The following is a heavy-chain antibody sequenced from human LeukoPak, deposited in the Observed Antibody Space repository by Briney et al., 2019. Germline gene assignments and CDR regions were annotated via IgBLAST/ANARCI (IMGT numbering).Heavy chain of an antibody. CDR1: GGSNSSYY. Sequence: SETLSLTCTVSGGSNSSYYWSWIRQPPGKGLEWIGYIYYSGSNNYSPALKSRVTISVETSKNQFSLKLSSVTAADTAVYYCAALSMVAGFDYWGQGTLVTVSS. CDR3: AALSMVAGFDY. J-gene: IGHJ4*02. CDR2: IYYSGSN. D-gene: IGHD2-15*01. V-gene: IGHV4-59*12.